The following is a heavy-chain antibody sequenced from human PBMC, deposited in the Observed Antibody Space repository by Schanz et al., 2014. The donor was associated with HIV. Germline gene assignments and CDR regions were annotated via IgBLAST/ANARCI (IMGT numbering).Heavy chain of an antibody. CDR1: GYTFSDYD. CDR2: VNPEIGKP. J-gene: IGHJ2*01. CDR3: VRAASFHFDKEGYYRNWYFDF. D-gene: IGHD1-26*01. Sequence: QVQLVQSGPEVKKPGASVRVSCETSGYTFSDYDINWVRQAPGQGLEWMGWVNPEIGKPGMADKFLGRLSLTRFTSTGTAYMELDSLRSEDTAIYYCVRAASFHFDKEGYYRNWYFDFWGRGTLVAVSS. V-gene: IGHV1-8*02.